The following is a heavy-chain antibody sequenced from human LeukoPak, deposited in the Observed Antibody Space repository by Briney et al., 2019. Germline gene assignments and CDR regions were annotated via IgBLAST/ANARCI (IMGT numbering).Heavy chain of an antibody. CDR3: ARLKYYYDSSGHAFQH. V-gene: IGHV3-23*01. CDR2: ISGSGGST. CDR1: GFTFSSYA. D-gene: IGHD3-22*01. J-gene: IGHJ1*01. Sequence: PGGSLRLSCAASGFTFSSYAMSWVRQAPGKGLEWVSAISGSGGSTYYADSVKGRFTISRDNAKNSLYLQMNSLRAEDTAVYYCARLKYYYDSSGHAFQHWGQGTLVTVSS.